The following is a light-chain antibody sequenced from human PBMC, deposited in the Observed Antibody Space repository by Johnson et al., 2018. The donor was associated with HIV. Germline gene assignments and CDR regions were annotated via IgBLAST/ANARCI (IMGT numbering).Light chain of an antibody. Sequence: QSVLTQPPSVSAAPGQKVTISCSGSSSNIGNNYVSWYQQLPGTAPKLLIYDNNKRPSGIPDRFSGSKSGTSATLDITGLQSGDAADYYCGTWDSSLSVNYVFGTGTKVTVL. CDR1: SSNIGNNY. CDR2: DNN. V-gene: IGLV1-51*01. J-gene: IGLJ1*01. CDR3: GTWDSSLSVNYV.